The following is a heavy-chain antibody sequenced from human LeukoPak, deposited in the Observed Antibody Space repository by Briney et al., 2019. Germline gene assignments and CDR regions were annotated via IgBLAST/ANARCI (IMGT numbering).Heavy chain of an antibody. D-gene: IGHD3-10*01. CDR3: AKHPLYGSGSYVYYYYYMDV. V-gene: IGHV3-23*01. CDR1: GFTFSSYA. Sequence: SGGSLRLSCAASGFTFSSYAMSWVRQAPGKGLEWVSAISGSGGSTYYADSVKGRFTISRDNSKNTLYLQMNSLRAEDTAVYYCAKHPLYGSGSYVYYYYYMDVWGKGTTVTVSS. CDR2: ISGSGGST. J-gene: IGHJ6*03.